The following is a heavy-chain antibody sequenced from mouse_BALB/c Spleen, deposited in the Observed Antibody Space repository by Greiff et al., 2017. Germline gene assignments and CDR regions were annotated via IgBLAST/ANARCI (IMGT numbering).Heavy chain of an antibody. J-gene: IGHJ3*01. CDR3: AGHYSRGFAY. CDR2: INPSTGYT. V-gene: IGHV1-7*01. Sequence: QVQLQQSGAELAKPGASVKMSCKASGYTFTSYWMHWVKQRPGQGLEWIGYINPSTGYTEYNQKFKDKATLTADKSSSTAYMQLSSLTSEDSAVYYCAGHYSRGFAYWGQGTLVTVSA. D-gene: IGHD1-1*02. CDR1: GYTFTSYW.